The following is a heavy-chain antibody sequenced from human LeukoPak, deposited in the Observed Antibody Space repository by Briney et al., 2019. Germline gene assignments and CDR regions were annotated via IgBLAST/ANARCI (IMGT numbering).Heavy chain of an antibody. Sequence: SETLSLTCTVSGFSISSSGYYRGWIRQPPGKGLEWIGSIYYSGSTYYNPALKSRVTISVDTSKNQFSLKLSSVTAADTAVYYCTRLNDYAWYFDLWGRGTLVTVSS. CDR1: GFSISSSGYY. CDR3: TRLNDYAWYFDL. D-gene: IGHD4-17*01. J-gene: IGHJ2*01. CDR2: IYYSGST. V-gene: IGHV4-39*01.